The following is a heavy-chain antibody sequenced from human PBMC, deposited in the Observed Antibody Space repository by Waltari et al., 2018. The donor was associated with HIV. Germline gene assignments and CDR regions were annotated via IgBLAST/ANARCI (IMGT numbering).Heavy chain of an antibody. J-gene: IGHJ4*02. Sequence: QVHLVQSGAEVKKPGASVKVSCKASGYSFTNYAMHWVRQAPGQGLEWMGWINTGNGNTRYSQKLQGRVTITRDTSASTAYMELSSLRSEDTAMYYCARNWNDVGFDYWGQGTLFTVSS. V-gene: IGHV1-3*04. CDR1: GYSFTNYA. CDR2: INTGNGNT. D-gene: IGHD1-1*01. CDR3: ARNWNDVGFDY.